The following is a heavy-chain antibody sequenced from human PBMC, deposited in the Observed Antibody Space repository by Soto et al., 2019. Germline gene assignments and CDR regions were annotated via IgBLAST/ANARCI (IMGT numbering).Heavy chain of an antibody. CDR1: GGSISSGGYY. V-gene: IGHV4-31*03. Sequence: QVQLQESGPGLVKPSQTLSLTCTVSGGSISSGGYYWSWIRQHPGKALEWIGYIYYSGSTYYNPSLKSRVTISVDTSKNQFSLKLSSVTAADTAVYYCARVDTVNYDILTGQPFDYWGQGTLVTVSS. J-gene: IGHJ4*02. CDR2: IYYSGST. D-gene: IGHD3-9*01. CDR3: ARVDTVNYDILTGQPFDY.